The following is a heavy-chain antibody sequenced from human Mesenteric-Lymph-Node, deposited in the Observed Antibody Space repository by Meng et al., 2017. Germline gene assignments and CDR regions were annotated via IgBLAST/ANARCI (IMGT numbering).Heavy chain of an antibody. Sequence: ASVKVSCQASGYSFTGHYMLWVRHAPGQGLESMGWINPNSGGTNYAQKFQGRVTMTRDTSISTAYMELSRLRSDDTAVYYCARDDSSVWYDKQALIYCYYYGMDVWGQGTMVTVSS. CDR1: GYSFTGHY. D-gene: IGHD6-19*01. CDR3: ARDDSSVWYDKQALIYCYYYGMDV. V-gene: IGHV1-2*02. CDR2: INPNSGGT. J-gene: IGHJ6*02.